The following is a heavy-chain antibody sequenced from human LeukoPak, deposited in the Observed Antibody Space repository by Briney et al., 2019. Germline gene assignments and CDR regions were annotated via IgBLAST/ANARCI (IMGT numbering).Heavy chain of an antibody. CDR1: GFTFSSYS. D-gene: IGHD3-10*01. Sequence: GGSLRLACAAAGFTFSSYSMNWVRQAPGEGLEWVSSVSSSSSYIYYADSVKGRFTISRDNDKNSLYLQMNSLTAEDTAVYYCASDSGRTIDDWGQGTLVTVSS. CDR2: VSSSSSYI. J-gene: IGHJ4*02. V-gene: IGHV3-21*01. CDR3: ASDSGRTIDD.